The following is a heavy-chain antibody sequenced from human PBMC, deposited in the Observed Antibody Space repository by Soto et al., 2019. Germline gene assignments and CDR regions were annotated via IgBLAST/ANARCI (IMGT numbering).Heavy chain of an antibody. CDR3: ARESSLERRDYYYYYLDV. CDR2: IWYDGSNK. V-gene: IGHV3-33*01. Sequence: QVQLVESGGGVVQPGRSLRLSCAASGFTFSSYGMHWVRQAPGKGLEWVAVIWYDGSNKYYADSVKGRFTISRDNSKNPLSLDMNSLRAEETAVYYCARESSLERRDYYYYYLDVWGKGTTVTVSS. CDR1: GFTFSSYG. D-gene: IGHD1-1*01. J-gene: IGHJ6*03.